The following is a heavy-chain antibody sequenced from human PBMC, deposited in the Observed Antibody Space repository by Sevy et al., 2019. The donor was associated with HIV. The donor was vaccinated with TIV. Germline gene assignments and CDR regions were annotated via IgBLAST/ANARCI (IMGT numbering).Heavy chain of an antibody. Sequence: GGSLRLSCAASGFTFSNYNMNWVRQAPGKGLEWVSSISISGIYIHYADSVKGRFTISRDNAKNSLYLQMNGLRAEDTAVYYCARYEEDTSMVNAFDIWGQGTMVTVSS. J-gene: IGHJ3*02. D-gene: IGHD5-18*01. V-gene: IGHV3-21*06. CDR3: ARYEEDTSMVNAFDI. CDR2: ISISGIYI. CDR1: GFTFSNYN.